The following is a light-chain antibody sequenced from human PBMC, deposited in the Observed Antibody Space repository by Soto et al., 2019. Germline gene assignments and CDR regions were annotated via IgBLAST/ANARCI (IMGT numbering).Light chain of an antibody. V-gene: IGLV2-14*01. CDR2: EVS. Sequence: QSALTQPASVSGSPGQSITISCTGTSSDVGGYNYVSWYQQHPGKAPKLMIYEVSNRPSGVSNRFSGSQSGNTASLTISGFQAEDEAEYYCSSYTSSTRDVFGTGTKVTVL. J-gene: IGLJ1*01. CDR3: SSYTSSTRDV. CDR1: SSDVGGYNY.